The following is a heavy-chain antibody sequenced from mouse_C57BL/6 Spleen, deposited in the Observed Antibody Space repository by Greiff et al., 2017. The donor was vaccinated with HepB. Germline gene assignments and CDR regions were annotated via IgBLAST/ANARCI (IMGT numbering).Heavy chain of an antibody. CDR3: TRGVYYGYDGRGDFDY. Sequence: EVMLVESGEGLVKPGGSLKLSCAASGFTFSSYAMSWVRQTPEKRLEWVAYISSGGDYIYYADTVKGRFTISRDNARNTLYLQRSSLKSEDTAMYYCTRGVYYGYDGRGDFDYWGQGTTLTVSS. CDR2: ISSGGDYI. V-gene: IGHV5S21*01. J-gene: IGHJ2*01. D-gene: IGHD2-2*01. CDR1: GFTFSSYA.